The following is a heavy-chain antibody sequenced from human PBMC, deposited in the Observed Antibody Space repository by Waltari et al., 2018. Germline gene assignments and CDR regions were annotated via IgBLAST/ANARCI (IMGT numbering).Heavy chain of an antibody. Sequence: QVQLQESGPGLVKPSQTLSLICTVSGGSISGSDYYWIWGRQPPGKGLEWIGYIYYSGSTYYNPSLKSRVTISVDTSKNQFSLKLSSVTAADTAVYYCARDRGYSGYDLLDAFDIWGLGTIVTVSS. CDR3: ARDRGYSGYDLLDAFDI. CDR1: GGSISGSDYY. CDR2: IYYSGST. V-gene: IGHV4-30-4*08. J-gene: IGHJ3*02. D-gene: IGHD5-12*01.